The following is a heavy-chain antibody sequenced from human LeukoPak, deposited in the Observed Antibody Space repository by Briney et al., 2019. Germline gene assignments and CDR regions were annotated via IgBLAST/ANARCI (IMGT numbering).Heavy chain of an antibody. Sequence: GESLKISCNGSGYXFTSYWICWVRQMPGKGLEWMGIIYPGDSDTRYSPSFQGQVTISADKSISTAYLQWSSLKASDTAMYYCARRYYYDSSGYYLAHDAFDIWGQGTMVTVSS. CDR3: ARRYYYDSSGYYLAHDAFDI. D-gene: IGHD3-22*01. CDR1: GYXFTSYW. J-gene: IGHJ3*02. V-gene: IGHV5-51*01. CDR2: IYPGDSDT.